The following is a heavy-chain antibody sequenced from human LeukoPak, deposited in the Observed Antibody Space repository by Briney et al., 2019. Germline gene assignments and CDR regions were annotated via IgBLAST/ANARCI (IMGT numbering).Heavy chain of an antibody. CDR3: ARVRRYYYDSSGYVLENPFDY. V-gene: IGHV1-69*13. D-gene: IGHD3-22*01. J-gene: IGHJ4*02. CDR1: GYTFTSYG. Sequence: ASVKVSCKASGYTFTSYGISWVRQAPGQGLEWMGGIIPIFGTANYAQKFQGRVTITADESTSTACMELSSLRSEDTAVYYCARVRRYYYDSSGYVLENPFDYWGQGTLVTVSS. CDR2: IIPIFGTA.